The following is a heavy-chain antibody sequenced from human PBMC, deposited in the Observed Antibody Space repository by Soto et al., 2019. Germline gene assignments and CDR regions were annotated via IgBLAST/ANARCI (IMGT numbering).Heavy chain of an antibody. CDR3: ARGETNYDYIWGSYRRAEYFQH. Sequence: QVQLQQWGAGLLKPSETLSLTCAVYGGSFSGYYWSWIRQPPGKGLEWIGEINHSGSTNYNPSLKSRVTISVDTSKNQFALKLSSVTAAGTAVYYCARGETNYDYIWGSYRRAEYFQHWGQGTLVTVSS. CDR2: INHSGST. V-gene: IGHV4-34*01. J-gene: IGHJ1*01. D-gene: IGHD3-16*02. CDR1: GGSFSGYY.